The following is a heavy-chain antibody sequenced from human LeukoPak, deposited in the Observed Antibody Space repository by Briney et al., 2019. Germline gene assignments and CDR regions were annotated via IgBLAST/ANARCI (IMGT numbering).Heavy chain of an antibody. CDR3: AGGGTYLRYYFDF. CDR1: GGSISSYY. CDR2: VYYSGST. D-gene: IGHD1-26*01. V-gene: IGHV4-59*08. Sequence: PSETLSLTCTVSGGSISSYYWSWIRQPPGKGLEWVWHVYYSGSTNYNPSLKSRVTMSLDTSKNQFSLKLSSVTAADTAVYYCAGGGTYLRYYFDFWGQGTLVTVSS. J-gene: IGHJ4*02.